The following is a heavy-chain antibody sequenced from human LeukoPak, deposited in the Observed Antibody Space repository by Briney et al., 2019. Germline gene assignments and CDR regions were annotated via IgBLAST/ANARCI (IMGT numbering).Heavy chain of an antibody. CDR3: ASDLTPGNAWGSYRFDY. D-gene: IGHD3-16*02. J-gene: IGHJ4*02. CDR1: GFTFISYA. CDR2: ISGSGDST. V-gene: IGHV3-23*01. Sequence: GGSLRLSCAASGFTFISYALSWVRQAPGKGLGWVSGISGSGDSTYYADSVKGRFTISRDKSRNTLYLQMNSLGAADTAVYYCASDLTPGNAWGSYRFDYWGQGTLVTVSS.